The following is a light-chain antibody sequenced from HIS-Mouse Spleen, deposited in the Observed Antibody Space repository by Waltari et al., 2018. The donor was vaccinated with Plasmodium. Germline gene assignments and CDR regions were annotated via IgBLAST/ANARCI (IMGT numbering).Light chain of an antibody. V-gene: IGLV2-11*01. CDR3: CSYAGSYTLV. J-gene: IGLJ2*01. CDR2: DVS. CDR1: SSDVGGYNY. Sequence: QSALTQPRSVSGSPGQSVTISCTGTSSDVGGYNYVSWYQKHPGKAPKLMIYDVSKLPSGVPDRVPGSKSGNTASLTSSGLQAEDEADYYGCSYAGSYTLVFGGGTKLTVL.